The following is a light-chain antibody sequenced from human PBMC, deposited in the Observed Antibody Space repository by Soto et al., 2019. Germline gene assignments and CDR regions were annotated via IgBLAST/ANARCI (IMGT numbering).Light chain of an antibody. V-gene: IGLV2-14*01. Sequence: QSVLTQPASVSGSPGQSITISCTGTSSDVGGHNYVSWYQQHPGKVPKLMIYEVTNRPSGVSIRFSVSKSGNTASLTISGLQAEDEADYYCSSYTSSNTYVFGTGTKVTVL. CDR1: SSDVGGHNY. CDR2: EVT. CDR3: SSYTSSNTYV. J-gene: IGLJ1*01.